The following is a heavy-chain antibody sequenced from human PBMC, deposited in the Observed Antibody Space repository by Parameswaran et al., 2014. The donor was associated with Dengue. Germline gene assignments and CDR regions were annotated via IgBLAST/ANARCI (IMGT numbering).Heavy chain of an antibody. V-gene: IGHV7-4-1*02. Sequence: WVRQAPGQGLEWMGWINTNTGKPTYDQGFTGRFVFSLDTSVSTAYLQISSLKAEDSAVYYCARDAWNGYWGFDNWGQGTLVTVSS. J-gene: IGHJ4*02. CDR3: ARDAWNGYWGFDN. CDR2: INTNTGKP. D-gene: IGHD3-3*01.